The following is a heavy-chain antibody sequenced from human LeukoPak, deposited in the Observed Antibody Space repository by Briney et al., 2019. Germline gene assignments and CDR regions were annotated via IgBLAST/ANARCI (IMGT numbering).Heavy chain of an antibody. V-gene: IGHV1-69*13. CDR1: GGTFNSYV. CDR3: ASSNEILTGYYGRH. D-gene: IGHD3-9*01. J-gene: IGHJ4*02. Sequence: GASVKVSCKASGGTFNSYVFTWVRQAPGHGLEFMGGIIPIFGTPNYAQKFQGRLSITADDSTRTAYMERSSLTSEDTAVYYRASSNEILTGYYGRHWGQGTLVTVSS. CDR2: IIPIFGTP.